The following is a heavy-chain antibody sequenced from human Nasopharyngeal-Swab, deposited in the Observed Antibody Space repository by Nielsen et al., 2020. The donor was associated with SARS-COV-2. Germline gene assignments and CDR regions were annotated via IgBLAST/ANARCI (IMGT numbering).Heavy chain of an antibody. CDR3: ARDSDYYGSGAAMDLAY. D-gene: IGHD3-10*01. J-gene: IGHJ4*02. CDR2: IKQDGSEK. CDR1: GFTFSSYW. V-gene: IGHV3-7*01. Sequence: GESLKISCAASGFTFSSYWMTWVRQAPGKGPEWVANIKQDGSEKYYVDSVKGRFTISRDNAKNSLYLQMNSLRAEDTAVYYCARDSDYYGSGAAMDLAYWGQGTLVTVSS.